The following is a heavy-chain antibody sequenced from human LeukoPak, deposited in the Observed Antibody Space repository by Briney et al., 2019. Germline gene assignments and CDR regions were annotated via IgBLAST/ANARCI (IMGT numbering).Heavy chain of an antibody. Sequence: PGGSLRLSCAASGFTFSSYWMHWVRQAPGKGLVWVSRINSDGSSTSYADSVKGRFTISRDNAKNTLYLQMNSLRAEDTAVYYCARGPGTRGWLQSPGGYYYYGMDVWGQGTTVTVSS. D-gene: IGHD5-24*01. V-gene: IGHV3-74*01. J-gene: IGHJ6*02. CDR2: INSDGSST. CDR3: ARGPGTRGWLQSPGGYYYYGMDV. CDR1: GFTFSSYW.